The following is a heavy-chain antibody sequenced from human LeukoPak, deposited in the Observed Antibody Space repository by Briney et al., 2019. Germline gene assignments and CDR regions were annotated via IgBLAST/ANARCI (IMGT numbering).Heavy chain of an antibody. J-gene: IGHJ4*02. CDR1: GFAFSPYA. CDR3: ARDRMGGSFDY. V-gene: IGHV3-48*01. Sequence: PGGSLRLSCAASGFAFSPYAMNWVHQAPGKGLEWVSFITGDSNTIYYADSMKGRFTVSRDNAENSLYLQMNSLSAEDTAVYYCARDRMGGSFDYWGQGTLVTVSS. D-gene: IGHD2-15*01. CDR2: ITGDSNTI.